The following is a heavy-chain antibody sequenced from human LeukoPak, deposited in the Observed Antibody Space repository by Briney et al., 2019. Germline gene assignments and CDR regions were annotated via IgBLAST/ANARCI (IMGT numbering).Heavy chain of an antibody. CDR1: GYTFTTYG. CDR2: ISAYNGKT. J-gene: IGHJ4*02. CDR3: ARGTPPYYYDSSGVGDY. V-gene: IGHV1-18*01. Sequence: GASVKVSCKASGYTFTTYGISWVRQAPGQGLEWMGWISAYNGKTNYAQMLQGRVTMTRDTSTSTVYMELSSLRSEDTAVYYCARGTPPYYYDSSGVGDYWGQGTLVTVSS. D-gene: IGHD3-22*01.